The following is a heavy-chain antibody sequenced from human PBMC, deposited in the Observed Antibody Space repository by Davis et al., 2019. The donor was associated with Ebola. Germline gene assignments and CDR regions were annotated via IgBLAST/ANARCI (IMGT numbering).Heavy chain of an antibody. Sequence: GESLKISCAASGFTFSSYGMHWVRQAPGKGLEWVAFIRYDGSNKYYADSVKGRFTISIDNSKNTLYLQMNSLRTEDTAVYYCARDWGFDPWGQGTLVTVSS. CDR1: GFTFSSYG. V-gene: IGHV3-30*02. CDR3: ARDWGFDP. CDR2: IRYDGSNK. J-gene: IGHJ5*02. D-gene: IGHD3-16*01.